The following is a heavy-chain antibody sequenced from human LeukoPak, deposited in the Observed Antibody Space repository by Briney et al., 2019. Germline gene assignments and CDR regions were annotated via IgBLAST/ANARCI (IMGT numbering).Heavy chain of an antibody. CDR2: IIPIFGTA. CDR3: ARSTYGSGPYYYYMDV. Sequence: SVKVSCKASGGTFSSYAISWVRQAPGQGLEWMGRIIPIFGTANYAQKFQGRVTITTDESTSTAYMELSSLRSADTAVYYCARSTYGSGPYYYYMDVWGKGTTVTVSS. J-gene: IGHJ6*03. D-gene: IGHD3-10*01. V-gene: IGHV1-69*05. CDR1: GGTFSSYA.